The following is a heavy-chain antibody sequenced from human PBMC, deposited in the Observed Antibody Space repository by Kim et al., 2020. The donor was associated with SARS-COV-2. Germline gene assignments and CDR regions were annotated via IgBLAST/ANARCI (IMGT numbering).Heavy chain of an antibody. D-gene: IGHD4-17*01. V-gene: IGHV1-18*01. CDR3: ARDYRGDSRRIYFDY. Sequence: KLQGRVTMPTDTSTSTAYMELRSLRADDTAVYYCARDYRGDSRRIYFDYWGRGTLVTVSS. J-gene: IGHJ4*02.